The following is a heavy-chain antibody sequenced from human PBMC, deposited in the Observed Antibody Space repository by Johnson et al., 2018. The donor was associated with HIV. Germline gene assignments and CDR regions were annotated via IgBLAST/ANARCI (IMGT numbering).Heavy chain of an antibody. CDR3: ARGGSHITIFGVDINMGAFDI. CDR2: ISSSGSIM. Sequence: QMLLVESGGGLVKPGGSLRLSCAASGFTFSDYYMSWIRQAPGKGLEWVSYISSSGSIMYYVDSVKGRFTISREDAKNSLYLQMNSLRAGDTAVYYCARGGSHITIFGVDINMGAFDIWGQGTMVTVSS. J-gene: IGHJ3*02. D-gene: IGHD3-3*01. V-gene: IGHV3-11*04. CDR1: GFTFSDYY.